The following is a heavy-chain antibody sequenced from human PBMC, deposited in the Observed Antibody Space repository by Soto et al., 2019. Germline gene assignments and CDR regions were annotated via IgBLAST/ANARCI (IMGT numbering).Heavy chain of an antibody. V-gene: IGHV4-38-2*02. Sequence: SETLSLTCTVSGYSISGPSYWGWIRQPPGKGPEWIASIYHGGTTFYNPSLKSRITISIDTSRNQFSLKLNSVTAADTAVYYCTRDLDIGHRGYGQSNVWGQGKTVTVSS. CDR1: GYSISGPSY. J-gene: IGHJ6*02. CDR2: IYHGGTT. CDR3: TRDLDIGHRGYGQSNV. D-gene: IGHD5-12*01.